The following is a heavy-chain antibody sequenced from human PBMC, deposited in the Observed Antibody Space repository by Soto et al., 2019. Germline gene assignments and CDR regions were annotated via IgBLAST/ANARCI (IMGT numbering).Heavy chain of an antibody. J-gene: IGHJ6*02. D-gene: IGHD2-8*01. CDR1: GYSFTDYH. CDR3: ARGDSTDCSNGVCSFFYNHDMDV. V-gene: IGHV1-2*04. CDR2: INPKSGGT. Sequence: ASVEVSCKXSGYSFTDYHIHWVRQAPGQGLEWLGRINPKSGGTSTAQKFQGWVTMTTDTSISSASMELTRLTSDDTAIYYCARGDSTDCSNGVCSFFYNHDMDVWGQGTTVTVSS.